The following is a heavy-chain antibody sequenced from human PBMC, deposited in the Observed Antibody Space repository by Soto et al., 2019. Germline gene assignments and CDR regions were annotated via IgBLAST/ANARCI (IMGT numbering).Heavy chain of an antibody. CDR2: ITGSGGST. Sequence: EVQLLESGGGLVQPGGSLRLSCAASGFTFSSYAMSWVRQAPGKGLEWVSGITGSGGSTYYADSVKGRFTISRDNSKTMLYLQMNTLRVEDTAVYYCAKDGPYYGSGSFDYWGQGTRVTVSS. J-gene: IGHJ4*02. CDR1: GFTFSSYA. V-gene: IGHV3-23*01. D-gene: IGHD3-10*01. CDR3: AKDGPYYGSGSFDY.